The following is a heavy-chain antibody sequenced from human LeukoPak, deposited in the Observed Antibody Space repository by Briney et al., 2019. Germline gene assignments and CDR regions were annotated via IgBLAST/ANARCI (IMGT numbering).Heavy chain of an antibody. CDR1: GGSISSYY. Sequence: SETLSLTCTVSGGSISSYYWGCIRQPPGKGLEWIGTIYYSGSTYYNPSLKSRVTISVDTSKNHFSLNLSSLTAADTAVYYCARQIRGDYYFDYWGQGTLVTVSS. CDR3: ARQIRGDYYFDY. V-gene: IGHV4-39*01. J-gene: IGHJ4*02. D-gene: IGHD3-10*01. CDR2: IYYSGST.